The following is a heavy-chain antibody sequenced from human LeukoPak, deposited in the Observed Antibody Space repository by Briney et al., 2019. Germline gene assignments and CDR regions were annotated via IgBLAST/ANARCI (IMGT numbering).Heavy chain of an antibody. CDR2: IYYSGST. V-gene: IGHV4-39*01. Sequence: SETLSLTCTVSGGSVTSSSYYWAWIRQPPGKGLEWIGSIYYSGSTSYNPSLKSRVTISVDTSKSQSSLKLTSVTAADTAVYYCARQPEGAVAGPVDYWGQGTLVTVSS. D-gene: IGHD6-19*01. CDR1: GGSVTSSSYY. J-gene: IGHJ4*02. CDR3: ARQPEGAVAGPVDY.